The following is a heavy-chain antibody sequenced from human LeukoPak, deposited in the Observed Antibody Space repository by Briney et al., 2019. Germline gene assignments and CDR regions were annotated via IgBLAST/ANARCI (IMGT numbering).Heavy chain of an antibody. CDR3: AKGRGKYSSGWYEIDY. J-gene: IGHJ4*02. CDR2: ISWNSGSI. D-gene: IGHD6-19*01. Sequence: GGSLRLSCAASGFTFDDYAMHWVRQAPGKGLEWVSGISWNSGSIGYADSVKGRFTISRDNAKNSLYLQMNSLRAEDMALYYCAKGRGKYSSGWYEIDYWGQGTLVTVSS. V-gene: IGHV3-9*03. CDR1: GFTFDDYA.